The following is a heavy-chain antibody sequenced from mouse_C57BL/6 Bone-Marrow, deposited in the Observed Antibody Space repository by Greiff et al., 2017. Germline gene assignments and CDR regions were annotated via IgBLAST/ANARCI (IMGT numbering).Heavy chain of an antibody. CDR1: GFTFSSYA. V-gene: IGHV5-9-1*02. J-gene: IGHJ3*01. D-gene: IGHD2-4*01. CDR3: TRDQRGSKITAFAY. Sequence: EVHLVESGEGLVKPGGSLQLSCAASGFTFSSYAMSWVRQTPEKRLEWVAYISSGGDYIYYADTVKGRFTISRDNARNTLYLQMSSLTSEDTAMYYCTRDQRGSKITAFAYWGQGTLVTVSA. CDR2: ISSGGDYI.